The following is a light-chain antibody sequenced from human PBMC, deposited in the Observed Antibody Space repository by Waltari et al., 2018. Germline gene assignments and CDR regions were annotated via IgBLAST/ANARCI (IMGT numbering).Light chain of an antibody. CDR2: GGS. CDR1: QSVSSN. Sequence: EIVMTQSPATLSVSPGERATLSCRASQSVSSNLAWYQQKPGQPPRLLIYGGSPRTTGIPARFSGSGSGTDFTLTISSLQSEDFAVYYCQQYNNWPLTFGGGTKVEIK. V-gene: IGKV3-15*01. J-gene: IGKJ4*01. CDR3: QQYNNWPLT.